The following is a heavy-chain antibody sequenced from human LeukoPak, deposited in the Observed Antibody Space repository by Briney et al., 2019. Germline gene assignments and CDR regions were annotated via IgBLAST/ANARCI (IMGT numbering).Heavy chain of an antibody. V-gene: IGHV3-74*01. CDR1: GFSFSGHW. CDR3: ARGPNSNWSGLDF. CDR2: ISPTGSTT. D-gene: IGHD6-6*01. Sequence: GGSLRLSCTASGFSFSGHWMHWARQLPGKGLVWVSRISPTGSTTSYADSVKGRFTVSRDNAKNTLYLQVNNLRAEDTAVYYCARGPNSNWSGLDFGGQGTLLTVSS. J-gene: IGHJ4*02.